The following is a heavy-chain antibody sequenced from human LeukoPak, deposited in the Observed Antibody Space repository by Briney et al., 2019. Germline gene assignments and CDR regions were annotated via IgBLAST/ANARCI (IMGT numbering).Heavy chain of an antibody. J-gene: IGHJ4*02. CDR2: IYYRGST. V-gene: IGHV4-39*01. Sequence: PSETLSLTCTVSGGSISSYYWSWIRQPPGKGLEWIGSIYYRGSTYYNPSLKSRVTISVDTSKNQFSLKVSSVTAADTAVFYCATHPGYGDYYFDYWGQGTLVTVSS. CDR3: ATHPGYGDYYFDY. CDR1: GGSISSYY. D-gene: IGHD4-17*01.